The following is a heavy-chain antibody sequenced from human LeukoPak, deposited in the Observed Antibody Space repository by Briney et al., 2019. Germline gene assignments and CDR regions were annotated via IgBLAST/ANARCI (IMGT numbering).Heavy chain of an antibody. CDR3: ASGSSSRTSFDY. D-gene: IGHD6-13*01. J-gene: IGHJ4*02. CDR1: GGSISSYY. Sequence: SETLSLTCTVSGGSISSYYWSWIRQPAGKGLEWIGRIYSSGNTNYNPSLKSRVTMSLDTSKNQLSLKLRSVTAADTAVYYCASGSSSRTSFDYWGQGALVTVSS. CDR2: IYSSGNT. V-gene: IGHV4-4*07.